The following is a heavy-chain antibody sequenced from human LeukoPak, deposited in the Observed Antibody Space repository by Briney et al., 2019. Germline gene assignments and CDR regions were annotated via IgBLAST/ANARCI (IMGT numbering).Heavy chain of an antibody. Sequence: GGSLRLSCAASGXIFDDYTMHWVRQAPGKGLQWVSLISWDGGDEKYADSVKGRFTISRDNSKNSLYLQMNSLRTEDTALYYCAKARETYTFDYWGQGTLVTVAS. D-gene: IGHD1-1*01. CDR2: ISWDGGDE. J-gene: IGHJ4*02. CDR3: AKARETYTFDY. CDR1: GXIFDDYT. V-gene: IGHV3-43*01.